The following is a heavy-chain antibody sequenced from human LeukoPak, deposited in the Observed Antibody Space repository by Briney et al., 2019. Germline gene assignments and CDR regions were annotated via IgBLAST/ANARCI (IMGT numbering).Heavy chain of an antibody. Sequence: GGSLRLSCAASGFTFSSYEMNWVRQAPGKGLEWVSYISSSGSTIYYADSVKGRFTISRDNAKNSLYLQMNSLRAEDTAVYYCAREPYCGGDCYPFYFDYWGQGTLVTVS. CDR2: ISSSGSTI. V-gene: IGHV3-48*03. J-gene: IGHJ4*02. CDR3: AREPYCGGDCYPFYFDY. D-gene: IGHD2-21*02. CDR1: GFTFSSYE.